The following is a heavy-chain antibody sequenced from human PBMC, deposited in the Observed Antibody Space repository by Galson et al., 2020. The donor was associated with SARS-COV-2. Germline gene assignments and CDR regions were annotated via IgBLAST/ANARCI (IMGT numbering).Heavy chain of an antibody. D-gene: IGHD6-19*01. V-gene: IGHV3-21*01. Sequence: GGSLRLSCAASGFTFSSYSMNWVRQAPGKGLEWVSSISSSSSYIYYADSVKGQFTISRDNAKNSLYLQMNSLRAEDTAVYYCARDRYSSGWYRRAFDIWGQGTMVTVSS. CDR1: GFTFSSYS. J-gene: IGHJ3*02. CDR3: ARDRYSSGWYRRAFDI. CDR2: ISSSSSYI.